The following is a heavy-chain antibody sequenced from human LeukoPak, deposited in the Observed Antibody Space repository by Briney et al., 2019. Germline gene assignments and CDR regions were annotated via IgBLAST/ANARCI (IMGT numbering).Heavy chain of an antibody. CDR3: ARDRYRIAVAGTRYFQH. D-gene: IGHD6-19*01. CDR1: GFTFTAYA. V-gene: IGHV3-7*01. CDR2: IHQDGSVT. J-gene: IGHJ1*01. Sequence: PGGSLRLSCAASGFTFTAYAMSWFRQTPGKGLEWVGNIHQDGSVTNYVDAVKGRFTISRDNARNSVFLQLNSLRAEDTAVYYCARDRYRIAVAGTRYFQHWGQGTLVTVSS.